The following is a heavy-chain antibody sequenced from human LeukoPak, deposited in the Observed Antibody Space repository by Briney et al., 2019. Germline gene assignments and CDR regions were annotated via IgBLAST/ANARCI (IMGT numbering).Heavy chain of an antibody. J-gene: IGHJ6*02. CDR1: GFTFSTYW. CDR2: INSDASRT. D-gene: IGHD3-10*01. Sequence: GGYLRLSCAASGFTFSTYWMHWVRQAPGKGLVWVSSINSDASRTSHADSVKGRFTISRDNAKNTLYLQLNSLRAEDTAVYYCARGNYHGMDVWGQGTTVTVSS. CDR3: ARGNYHGMDV. V-gene: IGHV3-74*01.